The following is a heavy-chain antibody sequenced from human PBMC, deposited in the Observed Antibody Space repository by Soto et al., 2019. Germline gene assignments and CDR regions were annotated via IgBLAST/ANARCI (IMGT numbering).Heavy chain of an antibody. J-gene: IGHJ4*02. Sequence: EVQLVESGGGLVQPGGSLRLSCAASGFTFTRYWMSWVRQAPGKGLEWVANIKQDGSEKNYVDSVKGRFTISRDNAKNSLYLKMNSLRAEDTAVYYCARTGYCTSTSCYVPFDYWGQGTLVTVSS. CDR1: GFTFTRYW. CDR2: IKQDGSEK. D-gene: IGHD2-2*01. V-gene: IGHV3-7*01. CDR3: ARTGYCTSTSCYVPFDY.